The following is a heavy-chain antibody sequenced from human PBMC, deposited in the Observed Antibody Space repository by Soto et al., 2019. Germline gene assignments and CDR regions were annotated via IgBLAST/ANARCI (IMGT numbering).Heavy chain of an antibody. Sequence: PGGSLRLSCAASGFTFSSYAMSWVRQAPGKGLEWVSAISGSGGSTYYADSVKGRFTISRDNSKNTLYLQMNSLRAEDTAVYYCAKDQSSGSYPYYFDYWGQGTLVTVSS. J-gene: IGHJ4*02. CDR2: ISGSGGST. CDR1: GFTFSSYA. CDR3: AKDQSSGSYPYYFDY. V-gene: IGHV3-23*01. D-gene: IGHD3-10*01.